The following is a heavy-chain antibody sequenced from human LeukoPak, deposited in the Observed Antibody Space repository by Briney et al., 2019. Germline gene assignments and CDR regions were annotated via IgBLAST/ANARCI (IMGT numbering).Heavy chain of an antibody. Sequence: ASVKVSCKASGYTFTGYYMHWVRQAPGQGLEWMGRINPNSGGTNYAQKFQGRVTMTSDTSISTAYMELSRLRSDDTAVYYYARDGGPSMGYSGSYDDDYWGQGTLVTVSS. CDR2: INPNSGGT. V-gene: IGHV1-2*06. CDR1: GYTFTGYY. J-gene: IGHJ4*02. CDR3: ARDGGPSMGYSGSYDDDY. D-gene: IGHD1-26*01.